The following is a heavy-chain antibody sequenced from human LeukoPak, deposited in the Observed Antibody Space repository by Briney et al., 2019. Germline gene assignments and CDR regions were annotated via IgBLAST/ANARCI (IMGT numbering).Heavy chain of an antibody. V-gene: IGHV4-34*01. CDR1: GGSFSGYY. J-gene: IGHJ4*02. Sequence: SETLSLTCAVYGGSFSGYYWSWIRQPPGKGLEWIGEINHSGSTNYNPSLKSRVTISVDTSKNQFSLKLSSATAADTAVYYCARRCSSASCSFDYWGQGTLVTVSS. D-gene: IGHD2-2*01. CDR2: INHSGST. CDR3: ARRCSSASCSFDY.